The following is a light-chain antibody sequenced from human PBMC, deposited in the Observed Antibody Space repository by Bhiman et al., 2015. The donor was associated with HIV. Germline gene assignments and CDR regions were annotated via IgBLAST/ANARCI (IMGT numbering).Light chain of an antibody. CDR2: GNN. V-gene: IGLV1-40*01. CDR3: QSYDSSLSGRV. J-gene: IGLJ3*02. CDR1: SSNIGAGYD. Sequence: QSVLTQPPSVSGAPGQRVTISCTGDSSNIGAGYDVHWYQQVPGTAPKVLIYGNNIRPSGVPDRFSGSKSGTSASLAITGLQAEDESDYYCQSYDSSLSGRVFGGGTKLTVL.